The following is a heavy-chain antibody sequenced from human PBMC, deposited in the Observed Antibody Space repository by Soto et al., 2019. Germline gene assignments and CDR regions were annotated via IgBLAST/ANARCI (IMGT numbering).Heavy chain of an antibody. V-gene: IGHV1-69*01. CDR3: ARERRVTYYYDSSGYYFDY. CDR1: GGTFSSYA. CDR2: IIPIFGTA. D-gene: IGHD3-22*01. Sequence: QVQLVQSGAEVKKPGSSVKVSCKASGGTFSSYAISWVRQAPGQGLEWMGGIIPIFGTANYAQKFQGRVTITADESTSTAYIELSSLRSEDTAVYYCARERRVTYYYDSSGYYFDYWGQGTLVTVSS. J-gene: IGHJ4*02.